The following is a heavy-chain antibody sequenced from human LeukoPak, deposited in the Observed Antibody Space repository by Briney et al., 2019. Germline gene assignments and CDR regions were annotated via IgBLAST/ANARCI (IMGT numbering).Heavy chain of an antibody. CDR3: ARGLQETLAWLKALSAFDI. CDR2: ISAYNGNT. Sequence: GASVKVSCKASDYTFTSYGISWVRQAPGQGLEWMGWISAYNGNTNYAQKLQGRVTMSTDTSTSTGYMELRSLRSDDTAVYYCARGLQETLAWLKALSAFDIWGQGTMVTVSS. J-gene: IGHJ3*02. V-gene: IGHV1-18*01. D-gene: IGHD5-24*01. CDR1: DYTFTSYG.